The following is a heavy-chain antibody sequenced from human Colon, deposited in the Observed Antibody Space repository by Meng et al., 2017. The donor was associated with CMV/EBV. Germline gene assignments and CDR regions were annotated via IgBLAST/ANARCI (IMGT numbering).Heavy chain of an antibody. D-gene: IGHD3-3*01. V-gene: IGHV3-7*01. CDR2: IKQDGSDE. CDR3: ARGPYWSGDYPRRYYFDY. J-gene: IGHJ4*02. Sequence: GGSLRLSCAVSGFSLSDYWMNWVRQAPGKGLEWVANIKQDGSDENYVDSVKGRFTVSRDNAKNSVYLQMDSLRAEDTAVYYCARGPYWSGDYPRRYYFDYWGQGTLVTVSS. CDR1: GFSLSDYW.